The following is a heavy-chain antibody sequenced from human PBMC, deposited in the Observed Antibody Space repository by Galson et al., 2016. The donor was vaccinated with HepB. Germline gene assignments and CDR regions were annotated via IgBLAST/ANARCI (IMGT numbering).Heavy chain of an antibody. CDR1: GYTLSELS. CDR3: AEKREYDFWSGYEK. D-gene: IGHD3-3*01. J-gene: IGHJ4*02. Sequence: SVKVSCKVSGYTLSELSMHWVRQAPGKGLEWMGGFDPDDGETIYAQKFQGRVTMTEDTSTDTAYMELSSLRSEDTAVYYCAEKREYDFWSGYEKWGQGTLVTVSS. CDR2: FDPDDGET. V-gene: IGHV1-24*01.